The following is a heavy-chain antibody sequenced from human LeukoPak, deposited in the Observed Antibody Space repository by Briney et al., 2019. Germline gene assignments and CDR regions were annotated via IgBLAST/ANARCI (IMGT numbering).Heavy chain of an antibody. D-gene: IGHD4-17*01. J-gene: IGHJ3*02. CDR1: GFTFSSYA. CDR3: AKSPTVNAAFDI. CDR2: IGYTGDST. Sequence: HSGGSLRLSCAASGFTFSSYAMNWVRQAPGKGLEWVSGIGYTGDSTFYADSVKGRFTVSRDSSNNTLFLHMNSLRAEDTALYYCAKSPTVNAAFDIWGQGTMVTVSS. V-gene: IGHV3-23*01.